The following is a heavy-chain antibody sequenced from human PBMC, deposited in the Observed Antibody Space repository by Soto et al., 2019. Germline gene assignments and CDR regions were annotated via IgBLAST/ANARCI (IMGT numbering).Heavy chain of an antibody. D-gene: IGHD3-22*01. CDR2: FSGSGDTT. CDR1: GFTFSNYS. V-gene: IGHV3-23*01. Sequence: HPXESLSLSCAVSGFTFSNYSMSWVRQAPGKGLEWVSAFSGSGDTTFYADSVKGRFTVSRDNSKKTLYLQLNSLRDEDTAVYYCARDAGELQVVTVGVFVFWGRGTLVTVSS. J-gene: IGHJ4*02. CDR3: ARDAGELQVVTVGVFVF.